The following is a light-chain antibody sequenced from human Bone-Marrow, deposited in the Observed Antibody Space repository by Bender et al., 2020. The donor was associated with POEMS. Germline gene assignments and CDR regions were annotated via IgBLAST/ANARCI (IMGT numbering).Light chain of an antibody. CDR2: DNS. J-gene: IGLJ2*01. Sequence: QSVLTQPPSASGTPGQSVIISCSGTDSNFGGNNVNWYQQLPGTAPKLLIYDNSERPSGIPDRFSGSKSGTSATLGITGLQTGDEADYYCGTWDNSLSAVVFGGGTKLTV. CDR3: GTWDNSLSAVV. CDR1: DSNFGGNN. V-gene: IGLV1-51*01.